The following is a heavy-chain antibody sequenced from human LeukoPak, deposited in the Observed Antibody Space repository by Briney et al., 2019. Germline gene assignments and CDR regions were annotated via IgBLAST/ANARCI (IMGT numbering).Heavy chain of an antibody. J-gene: IGHJ4*02. CDR2: ISSSGDRI. Sequence: PGGSLRLSCAASGFTFSNYEINWVRQAPGKGLGWIPYISSSGDRIYYADSVKGRFTISRDNAKNSLYMQMNSLRAEDTGVYYCARGYRYGYDYWGQGTLVTVSS. V-gene: IGHV3-48*03. D-gene: IGHD5-18*01. CDR3: ARGYRYGYDY. CDR1: GFTFSNYE.